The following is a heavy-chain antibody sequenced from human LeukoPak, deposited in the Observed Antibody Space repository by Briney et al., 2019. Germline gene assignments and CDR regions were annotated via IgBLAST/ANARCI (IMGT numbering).Heavy chain of an antibody. Sequence: RPSETLSLTCTVSGGFISSSSYYWGWIRQPPGKGLEWIGDIYYSGRTYYNPSLRSRVSISLDTSVNHFSLTLSSVTAADTAVYYCARRRYYDSTGYFDWGRGSLVIVSS. CDR2: IYYSGRT. CDR3: ARRRYYDSTGYFD. CDR1: GGFISSSSYY. J-gene: IGHJ1*01. V-gene: IGHV4-39*02. D-gene: IGHD3-22*01.